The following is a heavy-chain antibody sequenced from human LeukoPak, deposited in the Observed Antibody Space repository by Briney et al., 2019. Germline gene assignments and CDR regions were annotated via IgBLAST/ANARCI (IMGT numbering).Heavy chain of an antibody. CDR2: IYHSGST. CDR1: GASITTYY. CDR3: AREYSTSSEGDYFDY. V-gene: IGHV4-59*01. J-gene: IGHJ4*02. Sequence: SETLSLTCTVSGASITTYYWTWIRQPPGKGLGWIGYIYHSGSTNYNPSLKSRVTISLDTSRNQFSLRLSSVTAADTAVYFCAREYSTSSEGDYFDYWGQGSLVTVSS. D-gene: IGHD6-6*01.